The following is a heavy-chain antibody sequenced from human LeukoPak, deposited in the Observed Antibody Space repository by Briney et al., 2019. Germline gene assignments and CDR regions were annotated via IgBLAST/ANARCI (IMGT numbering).Heavy chain of an antibody. J-gene: IGHJ4*02. CDR3: AKGYCSGGSCYSALFDY. D-gene: IGHD2-15*01. CDR1: GFTFSSYA. Sequence: GGSLRLSCAASGFTFSSYAMSWVRQAPGKGLEWVSAISGSGGSTYYADSVKGRFTISRDNSKNTLYLQMNSLRAEDTAVYYRAKGYCSGGSCYSALFDYWGQGTLVTVSS. CDR2: ISGSGGST. V-gene: IGHV3-23*01.